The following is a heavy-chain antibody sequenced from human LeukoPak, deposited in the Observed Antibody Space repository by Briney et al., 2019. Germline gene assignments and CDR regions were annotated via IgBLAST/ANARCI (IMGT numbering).Heavy chain of an antibody. Sequence: GGSLRLSCAASGFTFSSYSMNWVRQAPGKGLEWVSYISSSSSTIYYADSVKGRFTISRDNAKNSLYLQMNSLRAEDTAVYYCARDPSATIPYWGQGTLVTVSS. J-gene: IGHJ4*02. V-gene: IGHV3-48*01. CDR2: ISSSSSTI. D-gene: IGHD5-24*01. CDR1: GFTFSSYS. CDR3: ARDPSATIPY.